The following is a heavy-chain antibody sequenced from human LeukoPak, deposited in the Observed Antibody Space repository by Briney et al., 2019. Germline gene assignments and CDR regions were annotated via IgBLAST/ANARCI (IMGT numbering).Heavy chain of an antibody. D-gene: IGHD3-3*01. J-gene: IGHJ4*02. CDR3: ARSTIFAVPAPFGY. CDR2: IFYSGST. Sequence: SETPSLTCTVSGGSIGSSSYYWGWIRQPPGKGLEWIGSIFYSGSTYYNPSLKSRVTISVDTSRNQFSLKLNSVTAADTAVYYCARSTIFAVPAPFGYWGQGILVTVSS. CDR1: GGSIGSSSYY. V-gene: IGHV4-39*01.